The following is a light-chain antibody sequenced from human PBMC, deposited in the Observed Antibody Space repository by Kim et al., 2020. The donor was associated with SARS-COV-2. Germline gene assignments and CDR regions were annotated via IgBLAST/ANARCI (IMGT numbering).Light chain of an antibody. CDR2: DAS. CDR1: QDIRNF. V-gene: IGKV1-33*01. J-gene: IGKJ2*01. Sequence: DIQMTQSPSSLSASVGDRVTITCQASQDIRNFLNWFQHKPGKAPKLLIYDASTLGAGVPSRFSGSGSGTDFTFTISSLQPEDIATYYCQHFDSLPYTFGQGTKLEI. CDR3: QHFDSLPYT.